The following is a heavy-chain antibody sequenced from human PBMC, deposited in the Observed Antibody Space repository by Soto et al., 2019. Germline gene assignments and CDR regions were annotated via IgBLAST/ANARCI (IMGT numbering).Heavy chain of an antibody. V-gene: IGHV2-26*01. CDR3: ARKYCSGGSCYPDY. Sequence: ESGPTLVNPTETLTLTCTVSGFSLSNARMGVSWIRQPPGKALEWLAHIFSNDEKSYSTSLKSRLTISKDTSKSQVVLTMTNMDPVDTATYYCARKYCSGGSCYPDYWGQGTLVTVSS. D-gene: IGHD2-15*01. CDR1: GFSLSNARMG. CDR2: IFSNDEK. J-gene: IGHJ4*02.